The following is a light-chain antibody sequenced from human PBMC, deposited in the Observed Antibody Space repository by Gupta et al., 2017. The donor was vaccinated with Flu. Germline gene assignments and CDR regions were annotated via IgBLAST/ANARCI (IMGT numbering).Light chain of an antibody. J-gene: IGLJ3*02. CDR1: DRETKS. CDR3: QVWDSSSEWV. V-gene: IGLV3-21*03. Sequence: PVKTATITCGGNDRETKSGRWYHQKPGQAPVLVVYDNTDRPSGIPERFSGSNSGNSATLTISGVEAGDEADYYGQVWDSSSEWVFGGRTKLTVL. CDR2: DNT.